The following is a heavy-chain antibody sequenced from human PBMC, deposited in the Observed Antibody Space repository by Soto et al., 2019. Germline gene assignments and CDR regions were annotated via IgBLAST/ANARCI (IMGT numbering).Heavy chain of an antibody. D-gene: IGHD2-15*01. V-gene: IGHV3-21*01. CDR2: ISSSSSYI. J-gene: IGHJ4*02. CDR3: ARDGRGYCSGGSRYLGY. Sequence: EVQLVESGGGLVKPGGSLRLSCAASGFTFSSYSMNWVRQAPGKGLEWVSSISSSSSYIYYADSVKGRFTISRDNAKNSLYLQMNSLRAEDTAVYYCARDGRGYCSGGSRYLGYWGQGTLVTVSS. CDR1: GFTFSSYS.